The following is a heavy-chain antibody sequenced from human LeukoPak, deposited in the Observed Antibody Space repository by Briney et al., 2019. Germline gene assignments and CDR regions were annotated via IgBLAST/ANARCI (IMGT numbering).Heavy chain of an antibody. D-gene: IGHD3-22*01. Sequence: PGGSLRLSCAASGFTFRSYVMHWVRQAPGKGLEWAAVISYDGSDTYYTDSVKGRFTISRDNSKNTLFLQMDSLSAEDTAMYYCARTYYYDSSGYYYDFDYWGQGTLVTVSS. V-gene: IGHV3-30*04. CDR1: GFTFRSYV. CDR2: ISYDGSDT. CDR3: ARTYYYDSSGYYYDFDY. J-gene: IGHJ4*02.